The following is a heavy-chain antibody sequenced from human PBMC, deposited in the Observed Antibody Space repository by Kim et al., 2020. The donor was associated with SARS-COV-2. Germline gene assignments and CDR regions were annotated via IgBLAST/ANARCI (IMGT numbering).Heavy chain of an antibody. J-gene: IGHJ4*02. CDR2: ISSSSSTT. Sequence: GGSLRLSCAASGFTFSRYNMNWVRQAPGKGLEWVSYISSSSSTTDYADSVKGRFTISRDNATNSLYLQMNSLRDEDTAVYYCARGVSHDYGDFVVGDYWGQGTPVTVSS. V-gene: IGHV3-48*02. D-gene: IGHD4-17*01. CDR1: GFTFSRYN. CDR3: ARGVSHDYGDFVVGDY.